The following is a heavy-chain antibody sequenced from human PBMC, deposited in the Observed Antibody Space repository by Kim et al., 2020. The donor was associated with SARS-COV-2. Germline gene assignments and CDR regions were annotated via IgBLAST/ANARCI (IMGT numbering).Heavy chain of an antibody. D-gene: IGHD2-21*01. V-gene: IGHV4-30-2*01. CDR2: IYHSGST. CDR1: GGSISSGGYS. CDR3: ARDRLWCCRGEFDL. Sequence: SETLSLTCAVSGGSISSGGYSWSWIRQPPGKGLEWIGYIYHSGSTYYNPSLKSRVTISVDRSKNQFSLKLSSVTAADTAVYYCARDRLWCCRGEFDLWGRGTLVTVFS. J-gene: IGHJ2*01.